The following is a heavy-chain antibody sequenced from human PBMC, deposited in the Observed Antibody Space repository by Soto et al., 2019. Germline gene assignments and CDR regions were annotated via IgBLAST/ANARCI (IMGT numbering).Heavy chain of an antibody. V-gene: IGHV1-69*06. D-gene: IGHD2-15*01. CDR1: GGTFSSYA. J-gene: IGHJ5*02. Sequence: ASVKVSCKASGGTFSSYAISWVRQAPGQGLEWMGGIIPIFGTANYAQKFQGRVTITADKSTSTAYMELSSLRSEDTAVYYCAREVVAATRWFDPWGQGTLVTVSS. CDR3: AREVVAATRWFDP. CDR2: IIPIFGTA.